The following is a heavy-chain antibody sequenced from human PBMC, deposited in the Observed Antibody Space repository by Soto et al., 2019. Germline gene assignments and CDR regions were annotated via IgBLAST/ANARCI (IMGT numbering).Heavy chain of an antibody. CDR3: ARSSDIVVVPAAFEPAEYYYYGMDV. J-gene: IGHJ6*02. CDR2: IDPSDSYT. CDR1: GYSFTSYW. V-gene: IGHV5-10-1*01. Sequence: GESLKISCKGSGYSFTSYWISWVRQMPGKGLEWVGRIDPSDSYTNYSPSFQGHVTISADKSISTAYLQWSSLKASDTAMYYCARSSDIVVVPAAFEPAEYYYYGMDVWGQGTTVTVSS. D-gene: IGHD2-2*01.